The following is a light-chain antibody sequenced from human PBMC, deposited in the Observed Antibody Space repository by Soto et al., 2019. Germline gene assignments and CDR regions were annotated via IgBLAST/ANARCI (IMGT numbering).Light chain of an antibody. Sequence: EIVLTQSPDTLSLSPGERATLSCRASQSVGTYLAWYQHNPGQAPRLLIYDASNRATGIPARFSGSGSGTDFTLTISSPEPEDFAVYYCQQRYNWPNTFGQGTKLEIK. CDR2: DAS. CDR3: QQRYNWPNT. V-gene: IGKV3-11*01. CDR1: QSVGTY. J-gene: IGKJ2*01.